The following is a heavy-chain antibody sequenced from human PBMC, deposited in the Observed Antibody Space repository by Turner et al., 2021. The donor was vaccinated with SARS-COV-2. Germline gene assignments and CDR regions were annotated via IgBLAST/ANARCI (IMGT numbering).Heavy chain of an antibody. V-gene: IGHV3-64D*06. Sequence: EVQLVESGGGLVQPGGSLRLSCSASGFSFSSYAMHWVRQTPGKRLEYVSAISSNGCSTYYADSVKGIFTISRDNSKNTLYLQMSSLRAEDTAVYYCVKGSYWGQGTLVTVSS. J-gene: IGHJ4*02. CDR1: GFSFSSYA. CDR2: ISSNGCST. CDR3: VKGSY.